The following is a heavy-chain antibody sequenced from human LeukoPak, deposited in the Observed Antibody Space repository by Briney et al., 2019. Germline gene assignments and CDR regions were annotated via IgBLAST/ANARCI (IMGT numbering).Heavy chain of an antibody. CDR3: ARGISGMVRGARFDY. CDR1: GGSFSGYY. CDR2: INHSGST. J-gene: IGHJ4*02. D-gene: IGHD3-10*01. Sequence: SETLSLTCAVYGGSFSGYYWSWIRQPPGKGLEWIGEINHSGSTNYNPSLESRVTISVDTSKNQFSLKLSSVTAADTAVYYCARGISGMVRGARFDYWGQGTLVTVSS. V-gene: IGHV4-34*01.